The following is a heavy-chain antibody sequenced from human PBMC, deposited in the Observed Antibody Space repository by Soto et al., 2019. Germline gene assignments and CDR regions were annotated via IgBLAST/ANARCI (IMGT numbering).Heavy chain of an antibody. CDR2: VHYSGST. D-gene: IGHD6-25*01. CDR3: ASHKAAGSGRGGMAV. CDR1: GGSISNFY. V-gene: IGHV4-59*08. Sequence: QVQLQESGPGLVKPSETLSLTCTVSGGSISNFYWTWIRQPPGKGLEWIGNVHYSGSTNYNPSVKSRVTTSAATATTQLSLNLSSVTAADTAVYYCASHKAAGSGRGGMAVWGQGTTVTVSS. J-gene: IGHJ6*02.